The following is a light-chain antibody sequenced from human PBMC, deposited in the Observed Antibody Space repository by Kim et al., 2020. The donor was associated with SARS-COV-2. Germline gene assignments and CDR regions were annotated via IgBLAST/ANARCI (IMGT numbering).Light chain of an antibody. V-gene: IGKV3-15*01. Sequence: EIVMTQSPATLSVSPGERATLSCRASQSVSSNLAWYQQKPGQAPRLLIYGASTRATGIPARFSGSGSGTEFTLTISSLQSEDFAVYYGQQDKNWPRYTFGQGTKLEI. CDR2: GAS. CDR1: QSVSSN. CDR3: QQDKNWPRYT. J-gene: IGKJ2*01.